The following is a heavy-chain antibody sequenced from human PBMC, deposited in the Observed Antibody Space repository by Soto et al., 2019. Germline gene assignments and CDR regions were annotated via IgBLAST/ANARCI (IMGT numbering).Heavy chain of an antibody. D-gene: IGHD6-6*01. CDR2: IYHDDPDT. J-gene: IGHJ6*02. V-gene: IGHV5-51*01. CDR1: GDSFTSYW. CDR3: AGHGIPARQLYYYGMDV. Sequence: GESLNISCKGSGDSFTSYWIGWVRQMPGKGLEWMGIIYHDDPDTRYSPSFQGQVTISADKSITTASLQWSSLKASDTAMYYCAGHGIPARQLYYYGMDVWGQGTPVTVSS.